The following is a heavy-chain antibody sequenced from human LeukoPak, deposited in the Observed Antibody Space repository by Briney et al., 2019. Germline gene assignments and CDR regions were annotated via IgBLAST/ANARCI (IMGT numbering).Heavy chain of an antibody. CDR2: IYSGGST. D-gene: IGHD3-3*01. Sequence: PGGSLRLSCAASGFTFSGYAMSWVRQAPGKGLEWVSVIYSGGSTYYADSVKGRFTISRHNSKNTLYLQMNSLRAEDTAVYYCARGDSYGIIHNWGQGTLVTVSS. CDR3: ARGDSYGIIHN. J-gene: IGHJ4*02. V-gene: IGHV3-53*04. CDR1: GFTFSGYA.